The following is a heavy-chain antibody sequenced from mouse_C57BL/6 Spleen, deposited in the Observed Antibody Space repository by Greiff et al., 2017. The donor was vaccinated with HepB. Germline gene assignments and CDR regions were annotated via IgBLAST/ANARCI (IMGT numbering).Heavy chain of an antibody. D-gene: IGHD1-1*01. CDR3: ARSSENYGTGFAY. CDR1: GYTFTSYW. CDR2: INPSSGYT. J-gene: IGHJ3*01. V-gene: IGHV1-7*01. Sequence: QVQLKESGAELAKPGASVKLSCKASGYTFTSYWMHWVKQRPGQGLEWIGYINPSSGYTKYNQKFKDKATLTADKSSSTAYMQLSSLTYEDSAVYYCARSSENYGTGFAYWGQGTLVTVSA.